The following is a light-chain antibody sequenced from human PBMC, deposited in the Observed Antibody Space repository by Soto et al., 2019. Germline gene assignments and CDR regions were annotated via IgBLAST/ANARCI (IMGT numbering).Light chain of an antibody. J-gene: IGLJ2*01. CDR2: DVS. Sequence: QSALTQPASVSGSPGQSITISCTGTSSDIGGYDYVSWYQQYPGKAPKLMIFDVSSRPSGVSNRFSGSKSANTASLTISGLQAEDEADYYCSSYTSSTSLVLFGGGTKVTVL. V-gene: IGLV2-14*01. CDR1: SSDIGGYDY. CDR3: SSYTSSTSLVL.